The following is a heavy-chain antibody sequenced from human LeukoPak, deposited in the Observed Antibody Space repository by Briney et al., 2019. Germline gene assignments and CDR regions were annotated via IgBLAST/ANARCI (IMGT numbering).Heavy chain of an antibody. J-gene: IGHJ4*02. V-gene: IGHV3-30*18. CDR2: ISYDGSNK. CDR3: AKDRFALDYYDSSGYHFDY. D-gene: IGHD3-22*01. CDR1: GFTFSSYG. Sequence: GRSLRLSCAASGFTFSSYGMHWVRQAPGKGLEWVAVISYDGSNKYYADSVKGRFTISRDNSKNTLYLQMNSLGAEDTAVYYCAKDRFALDYYDSSGYHFDYWGQGTLVTVSS.